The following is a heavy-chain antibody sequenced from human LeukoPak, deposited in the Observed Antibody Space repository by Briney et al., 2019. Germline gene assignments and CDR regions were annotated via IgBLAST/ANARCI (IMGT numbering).Heavy chain of an antibody. CDR1: GGXFSGYY. V-gene: IGHV4-34*01. D-gene: IGHD6-6*01. CDR2: INHSGST. Sequence: PSETLSLTCAVYGGXFSGYYWSWIRQPPGKGLEWFGEINHSGSTNDHPSLKSRVTISVDTSKNQFSLKLSSVTAADTAVYYCARGLRTLIAARPSAFDIWGQGTMVTVSS. CDR3: ARGLRTLIAARPSAFDI. J-gene: IGHJ3*02.